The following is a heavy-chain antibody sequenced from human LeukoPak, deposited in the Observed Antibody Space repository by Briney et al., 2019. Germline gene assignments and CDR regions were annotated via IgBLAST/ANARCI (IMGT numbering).Heavy chain of an antibody. J-gene: IGHJ4*02. V-gene: IGHV3-7*01. Sequence: GGSLTLSCAASGFTFSSYWMSRVRQAPGKGLEWVANIKQDGSEKNYVDSVKGRFTISRDNAKNSLYLQMSSLRVEDTAVYYCATDRAYFDYWGQGTLVTVSS. CDR3: ATDRAYFDY. CDR2: IKQDGSEK. CDR1: GFTFSSYW. D-gene: IGHD3-10*01.